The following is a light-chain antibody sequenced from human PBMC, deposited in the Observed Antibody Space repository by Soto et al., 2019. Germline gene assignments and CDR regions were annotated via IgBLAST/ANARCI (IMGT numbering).Light chain of an antibody. CDR2: EGT. CDR1: SSDVGNYNL. CDR3: CSYAGSSTYV. J-gene: IGLJ1*01. V-gene: IGLV2-23*01. Sequence: QSVLTQPASVSGSPGQSITISCTGTSSDVGNYNLVSWYLQHPGKAPKLMIYEGTKRPSGISNRFSGSKSGNTASLTISGLQADDEADYYCCSYAGSSTYVFGTGTKVTVL.